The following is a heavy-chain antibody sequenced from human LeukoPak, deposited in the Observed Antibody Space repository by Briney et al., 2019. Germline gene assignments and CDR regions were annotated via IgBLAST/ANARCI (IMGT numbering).Heavy chain of an antibody. Sequence: SESLSLTCTVSGGSVSSGSYNWSWIRQPPGKGLEWIGYIYYSGSTKYNPSLKSRVTISVDTSNNQFSLKLSSVTAADTAVYYCARDGCSGGSCYSDYWGQGTLVTVSS. V-gene: IGHV4-61*01. CDR3: ARDGCSGGSCYSDY. CDR2: IYYSGST. CDR1: GGSVSSGSYN. D-gene: IGHD2-15*01. J-gene: IGHJ4*02.